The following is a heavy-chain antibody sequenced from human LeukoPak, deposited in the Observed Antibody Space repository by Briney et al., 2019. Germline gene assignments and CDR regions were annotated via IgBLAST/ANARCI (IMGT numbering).Heavy chain of an antibody. CDR2: IYYSGST. V-gene: IGHV4-59*12. J-gene: IGHJ4*02. D-gene: IGHD2-2*01. CDR1: GGSISSYY. CDR3: ARVDCSSSSCHFDY. Sequence: SETLSLTCTVSGGSISSYYWSWIRQPPGKGLEWIGYIYYSGSTNYNPSLKSRVTISVDRSKNQFSLKLSSVTAADTAVYYCARVDCSSSSCHFDYWGQGTLVTVSS.